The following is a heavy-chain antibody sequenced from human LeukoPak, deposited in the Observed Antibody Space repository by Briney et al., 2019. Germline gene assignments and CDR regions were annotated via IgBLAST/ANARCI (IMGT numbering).Heavy chain of an antibody. CDR3: TKDVVPDSGWDLDY. CDR1: DFTFSTYS. CDR2: IYPNGGST. V-gene: IGHV3-23*01. Sequence: GGSLRLSCEASDFTFSTYSMTWVRQGPGKGLEWVSSIYPNGGSTFYADSVKGRFTISRDNSENTLYLQMSSLRTEDTAIYYCTKDVVPDSGWDLDYWGQGTLVTVSS. J-gene: IGHJ4*02. D-gene: IGHD6-19*01.